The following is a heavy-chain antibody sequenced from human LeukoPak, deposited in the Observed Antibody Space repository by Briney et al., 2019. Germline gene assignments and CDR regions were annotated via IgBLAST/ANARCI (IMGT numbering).Heavy chain of an antibody. V-gene: IGHV1-69*04. CDR2: IIPMLGTV. CDR1: GGTFSSYA. Sequence: GSSVKVSCKAYGGTFSSYAINWVRQAPGQGLEWMGRIIPMLGTVNYAQKFQDRVTIIADKFTSTAYMELSSLRSEDTAVYYCARLYSGYDYLDYWGQGTLVTVSS. J-gene: IGHJ4*02. CDR3: ARLYSGYDYLDY. D-gene: IGHD5-12*01.